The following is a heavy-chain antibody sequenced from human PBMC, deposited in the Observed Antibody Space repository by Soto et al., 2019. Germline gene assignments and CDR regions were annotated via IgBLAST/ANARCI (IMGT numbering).Heavy chain of an antibody. D-gene: IGHD3-3*01. CDR3: ARGDGVARYDFWSGYYTPTRMDV. J-gene: IGHJ6*02. CDR1: GFTFSSYA. CDR2: ISYDGSNK. V-gene: IGHV3-30-3*01. Sequence: PGGSLRLSCAASGFTFSSYAMHWVRQAPGKGLEWVAVISYDGSNKYYADSVKGRFTISRDNSKNTLYLQMNSPRAEDTAVYYCARGDGVARYDFWSGYYTPTRMDVWGQGTTVTVSS.